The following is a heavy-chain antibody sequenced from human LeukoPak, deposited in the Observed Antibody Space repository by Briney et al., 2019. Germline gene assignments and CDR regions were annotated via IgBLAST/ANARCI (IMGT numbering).Heavy chain of an antibody. CDR2: IYSGGST. CDR3: MRDEGP. Sequence: GGSLRLSCAASGFTVSSNYMSWVRQAPGKGLEWVSLIYSGGSTYYADSVKGRFTISRDNAKNSLYLQMNSLRDADTAVYYCMRDEGPWGQGTLVTVSS. J-gene: IGHJ5*02. V-gene: IGHV3-53*01. CDR1: GFTVSSNY.